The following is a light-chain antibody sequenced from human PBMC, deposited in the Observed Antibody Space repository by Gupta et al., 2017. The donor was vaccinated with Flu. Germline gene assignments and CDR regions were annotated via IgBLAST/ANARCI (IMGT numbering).Light chain of an antibody. CDR1: SSDVGGYNY. V-gene: IGLV2-8*01. CDR3: SSYAGSNNLV. Sequence: SVPISCTGTSSDVGGYNYVSWYKKHPGKAPKLMIYEVSQRPSGVPDRFSGSKSGNTASLTVSGLQAEDEADYYCSSYAGSNNLVFGGGTTLTVL. J-gene: IGLJ2*01. CDR2: EVS.